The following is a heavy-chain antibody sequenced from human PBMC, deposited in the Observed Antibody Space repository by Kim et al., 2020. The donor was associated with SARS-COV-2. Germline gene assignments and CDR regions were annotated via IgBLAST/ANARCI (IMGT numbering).Heavy chain of an antibody. D-gene: IGHD6-13*01. V-gene: IGHV3-23*01. J-gene: IGHJ6*02. CDR3: AKAFRAAAGPCYYYAMDV. CDR2: VSGNGGST. CDR1: GFTFRSYA. Sequence: GGSLILSCAASGFTFRSYAMSWVRQAPGKGLEWVSTVSGNGGSTYYADSVRGRFSISRDNSKNTLYLQRNSLRAEDTALYYCAKAFRAAAGPCYYYAMDVWGQGTTVTVSS.